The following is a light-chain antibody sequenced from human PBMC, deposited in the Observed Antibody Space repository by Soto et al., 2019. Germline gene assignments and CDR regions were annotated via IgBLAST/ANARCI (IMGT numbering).Light chain of an antibody. CDR3: SSYTSSDTLGV. CDR1: NINADTYNY. CDR2: DVT. V-gene: IGLV2-14*03. J-gene: IGLJ2*01. Sequence: QSALTQPASVSGSPGQSITISCSGTNINADTYNYVSWYQHYPGKAPKLIIYDVTNRPSGVSNRFSGSKSGNTASLTISGLQAEDEAYYYCSSYTSSDTLGVFGGGTKVTVL.